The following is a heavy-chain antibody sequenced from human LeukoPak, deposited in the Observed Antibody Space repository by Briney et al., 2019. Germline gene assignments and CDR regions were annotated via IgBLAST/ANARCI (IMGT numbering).Heavy chain of an antibody. J-gene: IGHJ6*02. CDR1: GFTFSSYG. D-gene: IGHD3-3*01. Sequence: GGSLRLSCAASGFTFSSYGMHWVRQAPGKGLEWVAVIWYDGSNKYYADSVKGRFTISRDNSKNTLYLQMNSLRAEDTAVYYCARENDYDLGMDVWGQGTTVTVSS. CDR3: ARENDYDLGMDV. CDR2: IWYDGSNK. V-gene: IGHV3-33*01.